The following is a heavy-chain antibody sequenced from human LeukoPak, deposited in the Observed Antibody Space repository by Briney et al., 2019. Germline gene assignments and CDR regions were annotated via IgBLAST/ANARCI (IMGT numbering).Heavy chain of an antibody. V-gene: IGHV1-46*01. CDR2: INPSGGWT. J-gene: IGHJ5*02. CDR3: ARRALEFDP. D-gene: IGHD1-1*01. Sequence: ASVKVSCKASGYTFTSYYMHWVRQAPGQGLEWMGIINPSGGWTSYPQRFQGRVTMTRDTSTSTVYMELSSLRSDDTAVYFCARRALEFDPWGQGTLVIVSS. CDR1: GYTFTSYY.